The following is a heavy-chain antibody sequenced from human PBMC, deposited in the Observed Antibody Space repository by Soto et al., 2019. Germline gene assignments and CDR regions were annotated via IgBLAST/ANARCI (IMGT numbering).Heavy chain of an antibody. Sequence: SHTLSLTCAISGDSVSGNSAAWNWIRQSPSRGLEWLGRTYYRSRWYNDYAVSVKSRITVTPDTSKNQFSLHLNSVTPEDTAVHYCAREFPYDVRSDRHLDYWGQGAWVTVSS. D-gene: IGHD3-16*01. V-gene: IGHV6-1*01. J-gene: IGHJ4*02. CDR1: GDSVSGNSAA. CDR2: TYYRSRWYN. CDR3: AREFPYDVRSDRHLDY.